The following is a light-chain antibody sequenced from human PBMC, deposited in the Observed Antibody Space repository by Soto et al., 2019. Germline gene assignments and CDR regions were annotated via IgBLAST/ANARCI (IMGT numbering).Light chain of an antibody. CDR2: AAS. J-gene: IGKJ5*01. Sequence: IQMTQSPSSVSASIGDRVTITCRASQDIGRRLAWFQQKPGKAPKYLIQAASSLQGGVPARFSGSGSGTDFTLTISSLEPEDFAVYYCQQRSNWPPITFGQGTRLEIK. CDR3: QQRSNWPPIT. V-gene: IGKV1-12*01. CDR1: QDIGRR.